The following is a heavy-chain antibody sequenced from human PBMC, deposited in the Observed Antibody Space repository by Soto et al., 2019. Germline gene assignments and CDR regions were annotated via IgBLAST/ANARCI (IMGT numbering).Heavy chain of an antibody. Sequence: QVQLVQSGAEVKKPGASVKVSCKASGYTFTSYAMHWVRQAPGQRLEWMGWINAGNGNTKYSQKFQGRVTITRDTSASTADMERSSLRSEATAVYYCARGPGGPDGPGDYWGQGTLVTVSS. D-gene: IGHD2-15*01. CDR2: INAGNGNT. CDR3: ARGPGGPDGPGDY. V-gene: IGHV1-3*01. J-gene: IGHJ4*02. CDR1: GYTFTSYA.